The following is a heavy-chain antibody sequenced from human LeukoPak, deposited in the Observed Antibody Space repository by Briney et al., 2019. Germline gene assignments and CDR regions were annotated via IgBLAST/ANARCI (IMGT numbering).Heavy chain of an antibody. CDR1: GFTFSSYG. J-gene: IGHJ4*02. Sequence: PGGSLRLSCAASGFTFSSYGMTWVRQAPGKGLEWVSATSGSGGSTYYADSVKGRFTISRDNAKNSLYLQMNSLRAEDTAVYYCARTPYSIAARAAWYFDYWGQGTLVTVSS. CDR3: ARTPYSIAARAAWYFDY. D-gene: IGHD6-13*01. CDR2: TSGSGGST. V-gene: IGHV3-23*01.